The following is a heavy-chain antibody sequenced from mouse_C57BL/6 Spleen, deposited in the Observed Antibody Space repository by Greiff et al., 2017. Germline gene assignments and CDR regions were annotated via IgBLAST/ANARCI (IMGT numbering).Heavy chain of an antibody. Sequence: EVKLEESGGGLVKPGGSLKLSCAASGFTFSDYGMHWVRQAPEKGLEWVAYISSGSSTIYYADTVKGRFTISRDNAKNTLFLQMTSLRSEDTAMYYCARRDYGSRYFDVWGTGTTVTVSS. V-gene: IGHV5-17*01. CDR1: GFTFSDYG. J-gene: IGHJ1*03. CDR3: ARRDYGSRYFDV. CDR2: ISSGSSTI. D-gene: IGHD1-1*01.